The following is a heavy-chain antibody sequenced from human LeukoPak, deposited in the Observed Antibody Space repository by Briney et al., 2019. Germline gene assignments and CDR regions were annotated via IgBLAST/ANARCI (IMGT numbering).Heavy chain of an antibody. Sequence: GGSLRLSCAASGFTFNKNAMIWVRQAPGKGLEWVSAISGGGVTFYSDSVKGRFTISRDNSNNTLFLQMNSLRVEDTALYYCAKGDDYWSGYYGPWGQGTLVTVSS. D-gene: IGHD3-3*01. CDR3: AKGDDYWSGYYGP. V-gene: IGHV3-23*01. CDR2: ISGGGVT. J-gene: IGHJ5*02. CDR1: GFTFNKNA.